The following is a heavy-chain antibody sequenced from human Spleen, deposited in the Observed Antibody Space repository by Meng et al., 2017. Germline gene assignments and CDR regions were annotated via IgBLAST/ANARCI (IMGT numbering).Heavy chain of an antibody. J-gene: IGHJ4*02. CDR2: INHSGST. V-gene: IGHV4-34*01. CDR3: ARGPTTMAHDFDY. Sequence: QGQLQGSGAGLLKPSETLSLTCVVSGGSFSDYYWSWIRQPPGKGLEWIGEINHSGSTNYNPSLESRATISVDTSQNNLSLKLSSVTAADSAVYYCARGPTTMAHDFDYWGQGTLVTVSS. D-gene: IGHD4-11*01. CDR1: GGSFSDYY.